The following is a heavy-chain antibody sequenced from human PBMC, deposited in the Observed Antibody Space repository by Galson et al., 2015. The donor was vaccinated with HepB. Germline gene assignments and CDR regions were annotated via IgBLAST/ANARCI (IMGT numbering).Heavy chain of an antibody. V-gene: IGHV3-33*01. Sequence: SLRLSCAASGFTFSSYGMHWIRQVPGKGLEWVAVIWYDGSNKYYADSVKGRFTISRDNSKNTLYLQMNSLRAEDTAVYYCARERGDWLLGRDYGMDVWGQGTTVTVSS. D-gene: IGHD3/OR15-3a*01. CDR3: ARERGDWLLGRDYGMDV. J-gene: IGHJ6*02. CDR1: GFTFSSYG. CDR2: IWYDGSNK.